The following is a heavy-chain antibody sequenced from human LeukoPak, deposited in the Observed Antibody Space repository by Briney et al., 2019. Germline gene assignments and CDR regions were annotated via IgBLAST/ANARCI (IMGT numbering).Heavy chain of an antibody. J-gene: IGHJ6*03. CDR2: ISKDGSNQ. D-gene: IGHD3-3*01. CDR3: ARVGYYDFWSGLIPHTYYMDV. CDR1: GFTFSSYW. V-gene: IGHV3-30-3*01. Sequence: GGSLRLSCAASGFTFSSYWMSWVRQAPGKGLEWVAVISKDGSNQYYTNSVKGRFTISRDNAKNSLFLQMNSLRAEDTAVYYCARVGYYDFWSGLIPHTYYMDVWGKGTTVTVSS.